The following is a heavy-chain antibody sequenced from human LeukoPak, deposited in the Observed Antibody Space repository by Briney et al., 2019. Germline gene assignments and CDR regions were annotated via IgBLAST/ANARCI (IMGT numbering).Heavy chain of an antibody. D-gene: IGHD4-17*01. CDR3: ARPSYYGDYLRGLAYYFDY. Sequence: SETLSLTCTVSGYSISSGYYWGWIRQPPGKWLEWIGSIYHSGSTYYNPSLKSRVTISVDTSKDQFSLKLSSVTAADTAVYYCARPSYYGDYLRGLAYYFDYWGQGTLVTVSS. CDR2: IYHSGST. J-gene: IGHJ4*02. CDR1: GYSISSGYY. V-gene: IGHV4-38-2*02.